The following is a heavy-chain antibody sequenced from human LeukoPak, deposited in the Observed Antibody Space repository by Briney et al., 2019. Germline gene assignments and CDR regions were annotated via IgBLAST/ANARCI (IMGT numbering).Heavy chain of an antibody. CDR2: ISYDGSNK. Sequence: GGSLRLSCAASGFTFSSYGMHWVRQAPGKGLEWVAVISYDGSNKYYADSVKGRSTISRDNSKNTLYLQMNSLRAEDTAVYYCAKGDSSGWTAFDYWGQGTLVTVSS. J-gene: IGHJ4*02. D-gene: IGHD6-19*01. V-gene: IGHV3-30*18. CDR3: AKGDSSGWTAFDY. CDR1: GFTFSSYG.